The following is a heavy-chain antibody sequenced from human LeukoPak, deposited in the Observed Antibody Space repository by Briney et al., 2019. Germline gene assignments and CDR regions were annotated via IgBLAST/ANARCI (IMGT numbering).Heavy chain of an antibody. CDR1: GFTFSSYA. J-gene: IGHJ3*02. CDR2: ISYDGSNK. CDR3: ARARATMVRGVIDAFDI. Sequence: PGGSLRLSCAASGFTFSSYAMHWVRQAPGKGLEWVAVISYDGSNKYYADSVKGRFTISRDNSKNTLYLQMNSLRAEDTAVYYCARARATMVRGVIDAFDIWGQGTMVTVSS. D-gene: IGHD3-10*01. V-gene: IGHV3-30-3*01.